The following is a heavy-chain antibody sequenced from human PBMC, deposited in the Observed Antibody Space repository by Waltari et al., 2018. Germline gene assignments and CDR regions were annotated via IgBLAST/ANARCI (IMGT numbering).Heavy chain of an antibody. CDR1: GFTFSRFS. Sequence: EVQLVESGGSVVQPGGSLRLSCAASGFTFSRFSMSWVRQAPGKGLEWVATMKQDGSETNYVDSVKGRFTISIDDVNNSLDLQMNSLRAEDTALYYCTRGSGWYHYWGQGTLVTVSS. CDR3: TRGSGWYHY. D-gene: IGHD6-19*01. J-gene: IGHJ4*02. CDR2: MKQDGSET. V-gene: IGHV3-7*04.